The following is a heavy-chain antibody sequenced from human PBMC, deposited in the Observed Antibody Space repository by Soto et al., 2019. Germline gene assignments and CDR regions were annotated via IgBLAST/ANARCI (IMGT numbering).Heavy chain of an antibody. CDR3: ARARRLPAVLGAFDI. J-gene: IGHJ3*02. D-gene: IGHD3-16*01. CDR2: INHSGST. CDR1: GGSFSGYY. Sequence: QVQLQQCGAGLLKPSETLSLTCAVYGGSFSGYYWSWIRQPPGKGLEWIGEINHSGSTNYNPSLMSRVTISVDTSKNQFSLKLSSVTAADTAVYYCARARRLPAVLGAFDIWGQGTMVTVPS. V-gene: IGHV4-34*01.